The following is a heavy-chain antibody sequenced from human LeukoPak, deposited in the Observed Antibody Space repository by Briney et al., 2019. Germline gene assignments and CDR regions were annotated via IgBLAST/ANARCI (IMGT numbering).Heavy chain of an antibody. CDR2: ISYDGSNK. V-gene: IGHV3-30*03. CDR1: GFTFSSYG. Sequence: PGGSLRLSCAASGFTFSSYGMHWVRQAPGKGLEWVAVISYDGSNKYYADSVKGRFTISRDNSKNTLYLQMNSLRAEDTAVYYCARKYYDILTGYYADYWGQGTLVTVSP. J-gene: IGHJ4*02. D-gene: IGHD3-9*01. CDR3: ARKYYDILTGYYADY.